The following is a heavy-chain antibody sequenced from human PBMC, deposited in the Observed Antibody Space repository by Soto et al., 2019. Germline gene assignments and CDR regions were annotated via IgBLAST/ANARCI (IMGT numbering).Heavy chain of an antibody. V-gene: IGHV1-18*01. J-gene: IGHJ5*02. Sequence: QVQLLQSAAEVKKPGASVKVSCKASGYTFTNFGVTWVRQAPGQGLEWMGWISAYTDDPNYAQKFQGRVTMTIDTSTSTAYMGLRSLTSDDTAVYYCARVIPGAEAWFDPWGQGTLVTVSS. D-gene: IGHD2-2*01. CDR3: ARVIPGAEAWFDP. CDR1: GYTFTNFG. CDR2: ISAYTDDP.